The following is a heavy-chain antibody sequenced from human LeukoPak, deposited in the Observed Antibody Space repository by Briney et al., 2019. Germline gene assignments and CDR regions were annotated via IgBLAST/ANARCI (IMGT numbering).Heavy chain of an antibody. CDR2: IRYDGSNK. D-gene: IGHD2-15*01. CDR1: RFTFSNSG. Sequence: GGSLRLSCAASRFTFSNSGVHCVRHAPGKGLEWVASIRYDGSNKYYADSVKGRFTISRDNPKNTLYLQKNSRRAEDTAVYYCAKATGYCSGGTCYFEYWGQGTMVSVSS. V-gene: IGHV3-30*02. J-gene: IGHJ4*02. CDR3: AKATGYCSGGTCYFEY.